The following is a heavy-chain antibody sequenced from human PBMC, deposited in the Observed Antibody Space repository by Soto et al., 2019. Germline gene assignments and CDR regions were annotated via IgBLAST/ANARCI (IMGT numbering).Heavy chain of an antibody. J-gene: IGHJ6*02. CDR1: GFTFSSYD. D-gene: IGHD2-15*01. CDR3: AREASCSGGSCYTYNYYGMDV. V-gene: IGHV3-13*01. CDR2: IGTAGDT. Sequence: GGSLRLSCAASGFTFSSYDMHWVRQAPGKGLEWVSAIGTAGDTSYPGSGKGSFSIYRVNARKSLYLQMNSLRAEDTAVYYCAREASCSGGSCYTYNYYGMDVWGQGTTVTVSS.